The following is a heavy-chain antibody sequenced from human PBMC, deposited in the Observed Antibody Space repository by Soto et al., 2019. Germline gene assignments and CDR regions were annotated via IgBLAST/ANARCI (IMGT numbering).Heavy chain of an antibody. CDR2: IYPGDSET. CDR1: GYSFTTSW. Sequence: GESLKISCQGSGYSFTTSWIGWVRQMPGKGLEWMGMIYPGDSETRYSPSFQGQVTISADKSISTAYLQWSSLKALDTAMYYCARQSYTSGCYDYWGQGTLVTVSS. CDR3: ARQSYTSGCYDY. D-gene: IGHD6-19*01. J-gene: IGHJ4*02. V-gene: IGHV5-51*01.